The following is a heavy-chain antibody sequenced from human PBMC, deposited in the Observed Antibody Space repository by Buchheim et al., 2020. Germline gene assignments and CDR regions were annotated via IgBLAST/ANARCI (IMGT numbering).Heavy chain of an antibody. Sequence: QITLKESGPTLVKPTQTLTLTCTFSGFSLSTSGVGVGWIRQPPGKALEWLALIYWDDDKRYSPSLKSRLTITKDTSKNQVVLTMTNMDPVDTATYYCAHRQHTIFGVVPPLHFDYWGQGTL. CDR3: AHRQHTIFGVVPPLHFDY. V-gene: IGHV2-5*02. CDR2: IYWDDDK. CDR1: GFSLSTSGVG. D-gene: IGHD3-3*01. J-gene: IGHJ4*02.